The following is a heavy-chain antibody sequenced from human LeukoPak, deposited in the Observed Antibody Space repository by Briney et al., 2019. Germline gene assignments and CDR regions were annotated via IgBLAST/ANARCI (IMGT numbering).Heavy chain of an antibody. CDR1: GGSFSGYY. CDR2: INHSGST. Sequence: LETLSLACAVYGGSFSGYYWSWIRQPPGKGLEWIGEINHSGSTNYNPSLKSRVTISVDTSKNQFSLKLSSVTAADTAVYYCARTKSRVGYQLRHWYFDLWGRGTLVTVSS. CDR3: ARTKSRVGYQLRHWYFDL. J-gene: IGHJ2*01. D-gene: IGHD2-2*01. V-gene: IGHV4-34*01.